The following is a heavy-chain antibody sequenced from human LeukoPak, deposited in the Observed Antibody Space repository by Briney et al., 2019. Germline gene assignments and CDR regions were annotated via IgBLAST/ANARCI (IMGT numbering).Heavy chain of an antibody. V-gene: IGHV4-34*01. J-gene: IGHJ4*02. CDR3: ARVVAYDSSGYPFDY. CDR2: INHSGST. Sequence: PSETLSLTCAVYGGSFSGYYWSWIRQPPGKGLEWIGEINHSGSTNYNPSLKSRVTISVDTSKNQFSLKLSSVTAADTAVYYCARVVAYDSSGYPFDYWGQGTLVTVSS. CDR1: GGSFSGYY. D-gene: IGHD3-22*01.